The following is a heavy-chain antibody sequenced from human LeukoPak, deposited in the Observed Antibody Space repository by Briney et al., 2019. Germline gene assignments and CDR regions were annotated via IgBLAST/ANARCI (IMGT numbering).Heavy chain of an antibody. CDR3: ASQPIAVAGRARDY. V-gene: IGHV3-74*01. J-gene: IGHJ4*02. D-gene: IGHD6-19*01. CDR1: GFTFSSYW. Sequence: GGSLRLSCAASGFTFSSYWMHWVRQAPGKGLVWVSRINSDGSSTSYADSVKGRFTISRDNAKNTPYLQMNSLRAEDTAVYYCASQPIAVAGRARDYWGQGTLVTVSS. CDR2: INSDGSST.